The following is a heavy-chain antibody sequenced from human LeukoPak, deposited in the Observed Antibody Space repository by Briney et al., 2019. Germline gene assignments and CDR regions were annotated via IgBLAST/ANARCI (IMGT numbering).Heavy chain of an antibody. J-gene: IGHJ4*02. CDR1: GYTFATYS. CDR3: ARGHSSGRDYYFDT. V-gene: IGHV1-18*01. Sequence: ASVKVSCKTSGYTFATYSINWVRQAPGQGLEWMGWISGYSGSTNYAQKLQGRVTMTTDTSTTTAYMELRSLKSDDTAVYYCARGHSSGRDYYFDTWGQGTLVAVSS. D-gene: IGHD6-19*01. CDR2: ISGYSGST.